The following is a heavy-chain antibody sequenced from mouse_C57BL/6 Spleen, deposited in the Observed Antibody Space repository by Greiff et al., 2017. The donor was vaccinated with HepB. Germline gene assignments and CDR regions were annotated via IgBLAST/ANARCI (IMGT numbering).Heavy chain of an antibody. CDR2: ISSGSSTI. Sequence: EVHLVESGGGLVKPGGSLKLSCAASGFTFSDYGMHWVRQAPEKGLEWVAYISSGSSTIYYADTVKGRFTISRDNAKNTLFLQMTSLRSEDTAMYYCARRIHYGSQGAMDYWGQGTSVTVSS. J-gene: IGHJ4*01. D-gene: IGHD1-1*01. CDR3: ARRIHYGSQGAMDY. CDR1: GFTFSDYG. V-gene: IGHV5-17*01.